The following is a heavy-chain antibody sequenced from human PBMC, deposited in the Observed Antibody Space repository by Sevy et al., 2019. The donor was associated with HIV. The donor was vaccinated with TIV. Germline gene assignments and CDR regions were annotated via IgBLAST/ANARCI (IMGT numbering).Heavy chain of an antibody. CDR3: AKDGDSSCYYFDY. D-gene: IGHD6-13*01. Sequence: GGSLRLSCAASGFTFSSYGMHWVRQAPGKGLEWVAVISYDGSNKYYADSVKGRFTISRDNSKNTLYLQMNSLRAEDTAVYYCAKDGDSSCYYFDYWGLGTLVTVSS. J-gene: IGHJ4*02. CDR2: ISYDGSNK. CDR1: GFTFSSYG. V-gene: IGHV3-30*18.